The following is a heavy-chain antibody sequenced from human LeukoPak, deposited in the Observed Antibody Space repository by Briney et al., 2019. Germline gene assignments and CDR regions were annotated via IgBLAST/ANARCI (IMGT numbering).Heavy chain of an antibody. CDR3: ARRNIAAAALDY. CDR1: GFTFSNCA. Sequence: GGSLRLSCAASGFTFSNCAMSWVRQAPGKGLEWFSSISGSGGSTLYADSVKGRFTISRDNSKNTLYLQMNSLRAEDTAVYYCARRNIAAAALDYWGQGTLVTVSS. D-gene: IGHD6-13*01. V-gene: IGHV3-23*01. CDR2: ISGSGGST. J-gene: IGHJ4*02.